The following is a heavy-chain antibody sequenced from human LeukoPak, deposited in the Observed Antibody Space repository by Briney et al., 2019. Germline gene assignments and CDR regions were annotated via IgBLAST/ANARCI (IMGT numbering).Heavy chain of an antibody. D-gene: IGHD5-18*01. Sequence: SQTLSLTCAISGDSVSSNSAAWNWIRQSPSRGLEWLGRTYYRSKWYNDYAGSVKSRITINTDTSKNQFSLQLNCVTPDDTAVYYCARELWSRMSYYYGMDVWGKGTTVTVSS. V-gene: IGHV6-1*01. CDR1: GDSVSSNSAA. J-gene: IGHJ6*04. CDR2: TYYRSKWYN. CDR3: ARELWSRMSYYYGMDV.